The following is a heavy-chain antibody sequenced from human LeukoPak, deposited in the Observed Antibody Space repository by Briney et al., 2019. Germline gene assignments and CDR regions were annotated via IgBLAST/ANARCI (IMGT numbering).Heavy chain of an antibody. CDR3: AKGSYDSSGYGSYYMDV. CDR1: GFTFSSYA. Sequence: GGSLGLSCAASGFTFSSYAMTWVRQAPGKGLEWVSAISGSGGSTHYADSVKGRFTISRDNSKNTLYLQTNSLRAEDTAVYYCAKGSYDSSGYGSYYMDVWGKGTTVTVSS. CDR2: ISGSGGST. D-gene: IGHD3-22*01. V-gene: IGHV3-23*01. J-gene: IGHJ6*03.